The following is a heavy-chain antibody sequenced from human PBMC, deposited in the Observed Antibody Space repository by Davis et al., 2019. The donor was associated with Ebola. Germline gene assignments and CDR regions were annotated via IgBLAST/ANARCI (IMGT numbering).Heavy chain of an antibody. Sequence: GGSLRLSCAASGFTLSDYYMSWIRQAPGKGLEWVSSIRSSDTTIYYSDPVKGRFTISKDTSKNQVVLTMTNMDPVDTATYYCARISSYYDFWSGYYTAYYGMDVWGQGTTVTVSS. V-gene: IGHV3-11*01. CDR2: IRSSDTTI. CDR3: ARISSYYDFWSGYYTAYYGMDV. CDR1: GFTLSDYY. D-gene: IGHD3-3*01. J-gene: IGHJ6*02.